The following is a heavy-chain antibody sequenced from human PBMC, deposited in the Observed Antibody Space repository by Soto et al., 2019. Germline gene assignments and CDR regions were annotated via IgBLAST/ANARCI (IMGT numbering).Heavy chain of an antibody. J-gene: IGHJ5*02. CDR1: GGSISSYH. D-gene: IGHD6-6*01. V-gene: IGHV4-59*01. CDR3: ARRGSSSYNWFDP. CDR2: TYHSGST. Sequence: SETLSLTCTVSGGSISSYHWSWIRQPPGKGLEWIGYTYHSGSTNYNPSLKSRVTISVDTSKNQFSLKLSSVTAADTAVYYCARRGSSSYNWFDPWGQGTLVTVSS.